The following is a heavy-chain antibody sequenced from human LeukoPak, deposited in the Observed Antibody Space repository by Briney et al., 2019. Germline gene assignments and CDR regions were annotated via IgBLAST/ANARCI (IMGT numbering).Heavy chain of an antibody. CDR3: ARGGGYHNWFDP. V-gene: IGHV1-2*02. Sequence: GASVKVSCKASGYTFTGYYMHWVRQAPGQGLEWMGWINPNSGGINYAQKFQGRVTMTRDTSISTAYMELSRLRSDDTAVYYCARGGGYHNWFDPWGQGTLVTVSS. CDR2: INPNSGGI. D-gene: IGHD5-18*01. J-gene: IGHJ5*02. CDR1: GYTFTGYY.